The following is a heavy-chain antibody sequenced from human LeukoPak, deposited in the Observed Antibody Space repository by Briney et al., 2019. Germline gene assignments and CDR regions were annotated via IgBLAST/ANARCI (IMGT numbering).Heavy chain of an antibody. CDR2: ISGSGGST. V-gene: IGHV3-23*01. D-gene: IGHD2-15*01. J-gene: IGHJ4*02. Sequence: GGSLRLSCAASGFTFSSYAMSWVRQAPGKGLEWVSGISGSGGSTYYADSVKGRFTMSRDNSKNTLYLQMNSLRAEDTAVYYCAKRRGYCSGGSCYYNYFDYWGQGTLVTVSS. CDR3: AKRRGYCSGGSCYYNYFDY. CDR1: GFTFSSYA.